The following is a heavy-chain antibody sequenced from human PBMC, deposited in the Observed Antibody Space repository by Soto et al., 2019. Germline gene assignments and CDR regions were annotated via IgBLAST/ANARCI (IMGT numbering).Heavy chain of an antibody. V-gene: IGHV1-3*01. CDR1: GYTFTSFV. CDR3: ARDGAVAGDSNFDY. Sequence: ASVKVSCKASGYTFTSFVIHWVRQAPGQGLEWMGWINAGNGNIKHSQKFQHRVTITRDTSASTAYMELSSLRFEDTAVYYCARDGAVAGDSNFDYWGQGTLVTVSS. D-gene: IGHD6-19*01. J-gene: IGHJ4*02. CDR2: INAGNGNI.